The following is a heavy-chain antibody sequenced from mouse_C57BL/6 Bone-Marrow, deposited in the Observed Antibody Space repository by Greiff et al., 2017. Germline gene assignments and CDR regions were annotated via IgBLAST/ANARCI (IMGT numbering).Heavy chain of an antibody. V-gene: IGHV1-69*01. J-gene: IGHJ2*01. CDR1: GYTFTSYW. CDR2: IDPSDSYT. CDR3: ARDYDYDGGDYFDY. D-gene: IGHD2-4*01. Sequence: QVQLQQPGAELVMPGASVKLSCKASGYTFTSYWMHWVKQRPGQGLEWIGEIDPSDSYTNYNQKFKGKSTLTVDKSSRTAYMQLSSLTSEDSAFYYCARDYDYDGGDYFDYWGQGTTLTVSS.